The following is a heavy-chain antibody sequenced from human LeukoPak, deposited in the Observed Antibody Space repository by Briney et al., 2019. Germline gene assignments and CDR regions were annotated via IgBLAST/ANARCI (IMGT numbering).Heavy chain of an antibody. CDR2: ISSSGSTI. CDR3: ARYPPRPLEMATITYDY. V-gene: IGHV3-48*03. J-gene: IGHJ4*02. CDR1: GCTFSSYE. Sequence: PGGSLRLSCAASGCTFSSYEMNWVRQAPGKGKDWVSYISSSGSTIYYADSVKGRFTISRDNAKNSLYLQMNSLRAEDTAVYYCARYPPRPLEMATITYDYWGQGTLVTVSS. D-gene: IGHD5-24*01.